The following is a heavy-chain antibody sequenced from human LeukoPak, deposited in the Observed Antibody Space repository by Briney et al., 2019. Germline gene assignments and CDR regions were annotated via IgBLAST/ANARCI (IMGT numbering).Heavy chain of an antibody. J-gene: IGHJ4*02. D-gene: IGHD3-10*01. V-gene: IGHV3-48*03. CDR1: GFTFSSYE. CDR2: ISSSGSTI. CDR3: AREWSEVRGVSLDY. Sequence: PGGSLRLSCAASGFTFSSYEMNWVRQAPGKGLEWVSYISSSGSTIYYADSVKGRFTISRDNAKNSLYLQMNSLRAEDTAVYYCAREWSEVRGVSLDYWGQGTLVTVSS.